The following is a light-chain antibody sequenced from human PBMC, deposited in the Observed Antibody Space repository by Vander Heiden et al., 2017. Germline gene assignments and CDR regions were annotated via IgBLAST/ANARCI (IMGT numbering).Light chain of an antibody. CDR3: QQDDSTPQT. CDR1: QSVLYSSNNKNY. CDR2: WAS. J-gene: IGKJ1*01. V-gene: IGKV4-1*01. Sequence: DIVMTQSPVSLAVSLGERATINCKSSQSVLYSSNNKNYLAWYQQKPGQPPKLLIYWASTRESGVPDRFSGSGSGTDFTLTISSLQAEDVAVYYCQQDDSTPQTFGQGTKVEIK.